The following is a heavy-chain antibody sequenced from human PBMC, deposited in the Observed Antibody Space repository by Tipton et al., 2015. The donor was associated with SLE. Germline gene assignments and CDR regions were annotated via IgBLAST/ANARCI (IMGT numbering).Heavy chain of an antibody. CDR1: GFMFSRYG. CDR2: ISASGDKT. Sequence: SLRLSCVTSGFMFSRYGTSWVRQAPGKGLEWVSAISASGDKTFYADSVKGRFTISRDNSRNTLYLQMNSLRADDTAVYYCGKDHFAGLLSVDYWGQGTRVTVSS. V-gene: IGHV3-23*01. CDR3: GKDHFAGLLSVDY. J-gene: IGHJ4*02. D-gene: IGHD3-10*01.